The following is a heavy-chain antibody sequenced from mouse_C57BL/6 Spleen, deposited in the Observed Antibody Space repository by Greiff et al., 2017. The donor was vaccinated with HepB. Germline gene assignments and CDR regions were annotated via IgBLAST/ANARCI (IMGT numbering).Heavy chain of an antibody. CDR2: ISSGSSTI. Sequence: EVKLVESGGGLVKPGGSLKLSCAASGFTFSDYGMHWVRQAPEKGLEWVAYISSGSSTIYYADTVKGRFTISRDNAKNTLFLQMTSLRSEDTASYYFARSTFIPSVGGSYWGQGTLVTVSA. D-gene: IGHD1-1*01. CDR3: ARSTFIPSVGGSY. J-gene: IGHJ3*01. V-gene: IGHV5-17*01. CDR1: GFTFSDYG.